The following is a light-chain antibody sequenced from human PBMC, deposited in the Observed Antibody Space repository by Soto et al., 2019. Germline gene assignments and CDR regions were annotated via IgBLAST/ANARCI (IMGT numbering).Light chain of an antibody. Sequence: QSVLTQPPSVSGAPGQRITISCTGSSSNIGAGYPVHWYQQLPGTAPKLLIFGNTIRPSGVPDRFSGSRSGLAITGLQAEDEADYYCQSYDSSLSGCVFGTGTKVTVL. V-gene: IGLV1-40*01. CDR3: QSYDSSLSGCV. CDR1: SSNIGAGYP. CDR2: GNT. J-gene: IGLJ1*01.